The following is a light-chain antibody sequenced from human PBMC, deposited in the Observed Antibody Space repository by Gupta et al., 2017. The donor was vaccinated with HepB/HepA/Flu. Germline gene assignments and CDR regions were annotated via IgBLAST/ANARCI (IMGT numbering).Light chain of an antibody. Sequence: QSALTQPASVSGSPGQSITISCTGTSSDVGDYNYVSWYHQHPGKAPKLMIYDVRYRPSGVSNRLSGSKSGNTASLTISGLQAEDEADYYCSSYTTNRTYVFGTETKVTVL. CDR2: DVR. J-gene: IGLJ1*01. V-gene: IGLV2-14*01. CDR1: SSDVGDYNY. CDR3: SSYTTNRTYV.